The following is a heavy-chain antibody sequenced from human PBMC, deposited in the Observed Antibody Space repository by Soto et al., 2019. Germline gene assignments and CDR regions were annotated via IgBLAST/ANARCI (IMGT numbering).Heavy chain of an antibody. CDR1: GSSVSTNY. V-gene: IGHV3-53*02. Sequence: EVQLVETGGGLIQPGGSLRLSCAVYGSSVSTNYMNWIRQAPGKGLEWVSVIYSGGNTFYADSVKGRFTISRDISKNTVYLQMSGLRGDDTAVYYCARARGGYCSSSSCARGFYYFDLDVWGQGTTVTVSS. CDR2: IYSGGNT. CDR3: ARARGGYCSSSSCARGFYYFDLDV. D-gene: IGHD2-15*01. J-gene: IGHJ6*02.